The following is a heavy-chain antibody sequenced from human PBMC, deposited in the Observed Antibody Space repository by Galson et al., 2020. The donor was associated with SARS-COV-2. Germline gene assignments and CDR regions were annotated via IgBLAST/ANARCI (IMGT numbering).Heavy chain of an antibody. D-gene: IGHD2-15*01. V-gene: IGHV3-21*01. CDR3: SSSYLAAASFFGAFDL. CDR2: ISTSSSYT. J-gene: IGHJ3*01. Sequence: NSGGSLRLSCAASGFTFSNYSMNWVRLAPGKGLEWVSSISTSSSYTYYVDSVKGRFSISRDNPRNSLYLQMNSLRAEDTAVYYCSSSYLAAASFFGAFDLWGLGTLVTVSS. CDR1: GFTFSNYS.